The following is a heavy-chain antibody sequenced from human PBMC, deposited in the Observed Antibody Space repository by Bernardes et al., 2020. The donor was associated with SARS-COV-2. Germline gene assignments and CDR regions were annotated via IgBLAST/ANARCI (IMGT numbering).Heavy chain of an antibody. Sequence: GGSLRLSCVASGFTFNKNAMTWVRQVPGKGLEWVSAISAIGGSTYYAESVKGRFTISRDNSGNTLYLEMSRLRADDTAVYYCSKNAKYSSSSMEVWGQGTTVTVS. V-gene: IGHV3-23*01. CDR3: SKNAKYSSSSMEV. D-gene: IGHD6-6*01. CDR1: GFTFNKNA. J-gene: IGHJ6*02. CDR2: ISAIGGST.